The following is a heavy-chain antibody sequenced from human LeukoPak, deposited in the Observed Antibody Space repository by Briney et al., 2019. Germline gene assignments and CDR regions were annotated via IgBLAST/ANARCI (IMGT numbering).Heavy chain of an antibody. Sequence: SETLSLTCAVYGGSFSGYYWSWIRQPPGKGLEWIGEINHSGSTNYNPPLKSRVTISVDTSKNQFSLKLSSVTAADTAVYYCARDQRGVRGVSYGGYYGMDVWGQGTTVTVSS. V-gene: IGHV4-34*01. CDR2: INHSGST. D-gene: IGHD3-10*01. CDR1: GGSFSGYY. J-gene: IGHJ6*02. CDR3: ARDQRGVRGVSYGGYYGMDV.